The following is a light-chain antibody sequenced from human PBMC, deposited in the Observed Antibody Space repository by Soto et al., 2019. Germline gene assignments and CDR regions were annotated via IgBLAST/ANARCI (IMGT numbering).Light chain of an antibody. CDR2: GAS. CDR3: QQYDTSPLT. Sequence: EIVLTQSPGTLSLSLGERATLSCRASQYISSSYLAWYQQKPGQAPRLLIYGASSRATGVPDRFSGSGSGTDFTLTISRLEPEDFAVFYCQQYDTSPLTFGGGTKVEIK. J-gene: IGKJ4*01. V-gene: IGKV3-20*01. CDR1: QYISSSY.